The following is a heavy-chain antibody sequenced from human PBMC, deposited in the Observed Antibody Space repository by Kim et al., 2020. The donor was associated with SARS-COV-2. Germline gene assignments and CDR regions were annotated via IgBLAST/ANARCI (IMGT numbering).Heavy chain of an antibody. Sequence: YHPPLQSRVTISVDASKNQFSLKLSSLTAADTAVYYCARGSSGYRATLDYWGQGTLVTVSS. D-gene: IGHD2-2*02. J-gene: IGHJ4*02. CDR3: ARGSSGYRATLDY. V-gene: IGHV4-59*09.